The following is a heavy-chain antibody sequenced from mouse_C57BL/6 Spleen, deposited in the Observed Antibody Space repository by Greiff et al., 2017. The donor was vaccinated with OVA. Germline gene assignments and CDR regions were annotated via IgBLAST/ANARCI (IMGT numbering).Heavy chain of an antibody. CDR1: GFTFSDYG. Sequence: EVKLEESGGGLVKPGGSLKLSCAASGFTFSDYGMHWVRQAPEKGLEWVAYISSGSSTIYYADTVKGRFTISRDNAKNTLFLQMTSLRSEDTAMYYCASPLRGYYAMDYWGQGTSVTVSS. V-gene: IGHV5-17*01. D-gene: IGHD1-1*01. CDR2: ISSGSSTI. CDR3: ASPLRGYYAMDY. J-gene: IGHJ4*01.